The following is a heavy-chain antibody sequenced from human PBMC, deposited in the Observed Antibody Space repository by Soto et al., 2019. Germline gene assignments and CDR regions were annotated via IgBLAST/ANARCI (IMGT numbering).Heavy chain of an antibody. CDR1: GFTFSSYA. J-gene: IGHJ2*01. CDR2: ISYDGSNK. V-gene: IGHV3-30-3*01. Sequence: QVQLVESGGGVVQPGRSLRLSCAASGFTFSSYAMHWVRQAPGKGLEWVAVISYDGSNKYYADSVKGRFTISRDNSKNTLYLQMNSLRAEDTAVYYCARDGEGACSGGSCCGYFDLWGRGTLVTVSS. D-gene: IGHD2-15*01. CDR3: ARDGEGACSGGSCCGYFDL.